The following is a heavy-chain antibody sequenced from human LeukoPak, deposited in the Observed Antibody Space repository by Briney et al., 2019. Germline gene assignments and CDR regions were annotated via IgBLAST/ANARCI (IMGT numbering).Heavy chain of an antibody. J-gene: IGHJ4*02. Sequence: GGSLRLSCAASGFTFSSYGMHWVRQAPGKGLEWVAVISYDGSNKYYADSVKGRFTISRDNSKNTLYLQMNSLRAEDTAVYYCARGTAARRPIDYWGQGTLVTVSS. CDR2: ISYDGSNK. CDR1: GFTFSSYG. V-gene: IGHV3-30*03. D-gene: IGHD6-6*01. CDR3: ARGTAARRPIDY.